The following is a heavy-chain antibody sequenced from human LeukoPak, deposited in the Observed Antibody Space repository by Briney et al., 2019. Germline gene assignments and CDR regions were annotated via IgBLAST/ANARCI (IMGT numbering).Heavy chain of an antibody. J-gene: IGHJ4*02. CDR1: GFTFSSYA. Sequence: GGSLRLSCAASGFTFSSYAMSWVRQAPGKGLEWVSAISGSGGSTYYADSVKGRFTISRDNSKNTLYLQMNSLRAEDTAVYYCAKEEVGYYYDSSGYPTYYFDYWGQGTLVAVSS. V-gene: IGHV3-23*01. CDR2: ISGSGGST. CDR3: AKEEVGYYYDSSGYPTYYFDY. D-gene: IGHD3-22*01.